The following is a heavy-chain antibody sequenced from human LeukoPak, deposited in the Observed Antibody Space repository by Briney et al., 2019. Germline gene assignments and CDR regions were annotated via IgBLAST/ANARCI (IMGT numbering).Heavy chain of an antibody. V-gene: IGHV1-2*02. CDR2: INPNSGVT. CDR3: ARTWGGEMVTIDY. D-gene: IGHD5-24*01. Sequence: GSVTVSCKASRYTFTGYFMHWVRQAPGQGLEWLGWINPNSGVTNYAQKFQGRVTMARDTSISTAYRELSRLRSDDTAVYYCARTWGGEMVTIDYWGQGTLVTVSS. CDR1: RYTFTGYF. J-gene: IGHJ4*02.